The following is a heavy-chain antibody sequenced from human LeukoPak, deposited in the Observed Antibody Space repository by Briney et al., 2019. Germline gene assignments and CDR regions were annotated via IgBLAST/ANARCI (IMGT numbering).Heavy chain of an antibody. CDR3: ARFGSGWGSFDF. Sequence: GGSLRLSCAASGFSFSDYYMGWIRQAPGKGLEWVSYTSSRGDIRYYADSVKGRFTISRDNAKNLLYLQMNSLRAEDTAVYYCARFGSGWGSFDFWGQGTLVTVSP. J-gene: IGHJ4*02. CDR2: TSSRGDIR. V-gene: IGHV3-11*04. CDR1: GFSFSDYY. D-gene: IGHD3-16*01.